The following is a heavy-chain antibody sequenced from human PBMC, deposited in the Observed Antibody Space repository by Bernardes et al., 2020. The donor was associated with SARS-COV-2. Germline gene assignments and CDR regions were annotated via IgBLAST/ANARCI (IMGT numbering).Heavy chain of an antibody. J-gene: IGHJ4*02. D-gene: IGHD4-17*01. CDR1: GFIFSSYS. CDR2: ISSSSNYI. CDR3: ARDYGDYYAQYYFDY. V-gene: IGHV3-21*01. Sequence: GGSLRLSCAASGFIFSSYSMNWVRQAPGKGLEWVSSISSSSNYIYYADSVKGRFTISRDNIKNSLYLQMNSLRAEDTAVYYCARDYGDYYAQYYFDYWGQGTLVTVSS.